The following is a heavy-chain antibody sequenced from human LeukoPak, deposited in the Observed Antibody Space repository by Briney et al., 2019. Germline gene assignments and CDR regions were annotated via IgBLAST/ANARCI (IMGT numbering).Heavy chain of an antibody. CDR1: GGTISSYY. CDR2: IYYSGST. V-gene: IGHV4-59*08. CDR3: ARGTTYYYDSSVD. J-gene: IGHJ4*02. D-gene: IGHD3-22*01. Sequence: SETLSLSCTASGGTISSYYWNWIRQPPGKGLEWIGYIYYSGSTSYNPSLKSRVTISVDTSKNQFSLKLSSVTAADTAVYYCARGTTYYYDSSVDWGQGTLVTVSS.